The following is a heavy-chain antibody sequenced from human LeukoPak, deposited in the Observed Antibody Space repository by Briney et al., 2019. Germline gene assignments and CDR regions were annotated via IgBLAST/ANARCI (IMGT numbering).Heavy chain of an antibody. CDR1: GFIFDDFT. Sequence: PGGSLRLSCAASGFIFDDFTIHWVRQVQGKGLEWVSLINWDGGSTYYADSVKGRFTISRDNSKNSLYLQMDSLTTEDTAFYYCAKGDVDSPMNFYHWGQGTLVTVSS. V-gene: IGHV3-43*01. J-gene: IGHJ4*02. CDR3: AKGDVDSPMNFYH. D-gene: IGHD5-12*01. CDR2: INWDGGST.